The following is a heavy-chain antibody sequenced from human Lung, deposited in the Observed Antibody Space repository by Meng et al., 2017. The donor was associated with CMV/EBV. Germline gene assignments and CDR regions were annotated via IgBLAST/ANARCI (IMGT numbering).Heavy chain of an antibody. CDR1: GYTFINYA. J-gene: IGHJ4*02. V-gene: IGHV7-4-1*02. CDR3: ARVAPSGYRYFDY. CDR2: INPTTGNP. D-gene: IGHD3-3*01. Sequence: QLLRSGSAFNNPGASVTVSCKASGYTFINYAMNWVRQAPGPGLEWMGWINPTTGNPTYAQGFTRRFVFSLDTSFRTAYLQISSLKAEDTAVYYCARVAPSGYRYFDYWGQGTLVTVAS.